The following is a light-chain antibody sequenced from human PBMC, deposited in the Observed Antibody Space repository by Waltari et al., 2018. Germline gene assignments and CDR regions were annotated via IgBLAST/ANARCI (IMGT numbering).Light chain of an antibody. J-gene: IGLJ2*01. CDR1: RLKNYY. V-gene: IGLV3-19*01. CDR3: GSRDATGDHVL. CDR2: GQN. Sequence: SSELTQDPAVSVALGQPVKITCQGDRLKNYYTSWYQKKPGQAPILVISGQNNRPSGIPDRFSGTGSRDTASLTITGAQAEDEADYFCGSRDATGDHVLFGGGTKLTVL.